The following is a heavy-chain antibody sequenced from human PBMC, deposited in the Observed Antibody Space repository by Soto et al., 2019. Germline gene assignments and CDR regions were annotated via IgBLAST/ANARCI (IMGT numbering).Heavy chain of an antibody. J-gene: IGHJ4*02. CDR1: GGSFSGYY. CDR3: ARTAGWDIVVVPAAIPAPGYFDY. D-gene: IGHD2-2*02. V-gene: IGHV4-34*01. CDR2: INHSGST. Sequence: QVQLQQWGAGLLKPSETLSLTCAVYGGSFSGYYWSWIRQPPGKGLEWIGEINHSGSTNYNPSLKSRVTISVDTSKNSLYLQMNSLRAEDTAVYYCARTAGWDIVVVPAAIPAPGYFDYWGQGTLVTVSS.